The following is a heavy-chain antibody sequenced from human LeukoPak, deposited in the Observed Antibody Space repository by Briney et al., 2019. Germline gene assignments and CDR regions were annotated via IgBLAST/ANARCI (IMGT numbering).Heavy chain of an antibody. CDR1: GFTFSSYS. Sequence: GGSLRLSCAASGFTFSSYSMNWVRQAPGKGLEWVSSISSSSSYIYYADSVKGRFTISRDNAKNSLYLQMNSLRAEDTAVYYCAREGGFTGYGSSWYEDVFVYWGQGTLVIVSS. D-gene: IGHD6-13*01. J-gene: IGHJ4*02. V-gene: IGHV3-21*04. CDR3: AREGGFTGYGSSWYEDVFVY. CDR2: ISSSSSYI.